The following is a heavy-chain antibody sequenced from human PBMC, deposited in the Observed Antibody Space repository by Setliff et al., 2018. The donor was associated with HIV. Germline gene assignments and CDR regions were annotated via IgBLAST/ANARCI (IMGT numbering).Heavy chain of an antibody. CDR1: GGSISSYY. Sequence: ETLSLTCTVSGGSISSYYWSWIRQPPGKGLEWIGYIYYSGSTNYNPSLKSRVTISVDTSKNQFSLKLSSVTAADTAVYYCARDRGWGFDYWGQGTLVTVSS. J-gene: IGHJ4*02. CDR2: IYYSGST. CDR3: ARDRGWGFDY. D-gene: IGHD3-16*01. V-gene: IGHV4-59*01.